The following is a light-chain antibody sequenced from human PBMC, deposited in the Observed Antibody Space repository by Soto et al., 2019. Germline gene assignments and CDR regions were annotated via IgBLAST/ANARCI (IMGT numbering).Light chain of an antibody. V-gene: IGKV3-15*01. CDR2: DAS. J-gene: IGKJ1*01. CDR1: QSVSNN. Sequence: ILMTQSPATLSVSPGERATLSCRASQSVSNNLAWYQQKPGKAPGLLIYDASTRATGIPASFSGSGSGTDFTPTITGLQSEDFAVYYCQQYNNWPPWTFGQGTKVEIK. CDR3: QQYNNWPPWT.